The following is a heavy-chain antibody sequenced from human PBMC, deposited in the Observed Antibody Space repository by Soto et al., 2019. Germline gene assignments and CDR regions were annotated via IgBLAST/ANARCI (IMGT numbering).Heavy chain of an antibody. D-gene: IGHD3-22*01. V-gene: IGHV4-34*01. CDR3: ARGLYYYDSSGYYPVQKGDV. J-gene: IGHJ6*02. CDR2: INHSGST. Sequence: SETLSLTCAVDGGSFSGYCWSWIRQTPGKGLEWIGEINHSGSTNYNPSLKSRVTISVDTSKNQFSLKLSSVTAADTAVYYCARGLYYYDSSGYYPVQKGDVWGQGTTVTVSS. CDR1: GGSFSGYC.